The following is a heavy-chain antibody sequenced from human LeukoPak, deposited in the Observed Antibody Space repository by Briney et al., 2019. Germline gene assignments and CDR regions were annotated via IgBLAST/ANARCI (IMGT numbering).Heavy chain of an antibody. CDR2: INHSGST. V-gene: IGHV4-34*01. D-gene: IGHD6-19*01. CDR1: GGSFSGYY. CDR3: ARDNSSGWYGDWDY. J-gene: IGHJ4*02. Sequence: SETLSLTCAVYGGSFSGYYWSWIRQPPGKGLEWIGEINHSGSTNYNPSLKSRVTISVDTSKNQFSLKLSSVTAADTAVYYCARDNSSGWYGDWDYWGQGTLVTVSS.